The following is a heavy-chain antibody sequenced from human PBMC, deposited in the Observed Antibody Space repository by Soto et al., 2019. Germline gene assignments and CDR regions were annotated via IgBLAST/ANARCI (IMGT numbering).Heavy chain of an antibody. D-gene: IGHD3-9*01. V-gene: IGHV4-59*01. Sequence: QVQLQESGPGLVKPSETLSLTCTVSGGSISSYYWSWIRQPPGKGLEWIGYIYYSGSTNYNPSLKSRVTISVDTSKNQFSLKLSSVTAADTAVYYCARTLTEGYYYYGMDVWGQGTTFTVSS. CDR3: ARTLTEGYYYYGMDV. J-gene: IGHJ6*02. CDR2: IYYSGST. CDR1: GGSISSYY.